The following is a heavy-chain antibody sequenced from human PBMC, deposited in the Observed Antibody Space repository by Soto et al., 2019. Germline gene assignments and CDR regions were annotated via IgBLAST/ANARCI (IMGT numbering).Heavy chain of an antibody. CDR1: GFTFSNYG. D-gene: IGHD5-18*01. V-gene: IGHV3-30*03. Sequence: PGGSLRLSCAASGFTFSNYGMHWVRQAPGKGLEWVAVISYDGSNKYYADSVKGRFTISRDNSKNTLYLQMNSLRAEDTAVYYCARLRPDAFDIWGQGTMVTVSS. CDR3: ARLRPDAFDI. J-gene: IGHJ3*02. CDR2: ISYDGSNK.